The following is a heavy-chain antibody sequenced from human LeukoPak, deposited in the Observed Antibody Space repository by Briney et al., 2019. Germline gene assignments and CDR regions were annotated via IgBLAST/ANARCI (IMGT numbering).Heavy chain of an antibody. CDR1: GFTFSSYW. V-gene: IGHV3-7*01. Sequence: RGSLRLSCAASGFTFSSYWMSWVRQAPGKGLEWVANIKHDGSEKYYVDSVKGRFTISRDNAKNSLYLQMNSLRAEDTAVYYCARAYYDFWSGSRGYWGQGTLVTVSS. D-gene: IGHD3-3*01. CDR2: IKHDGSEK. CDR3: ARAYYDFWSGSRGY. J-gene: IGHJ4*02.